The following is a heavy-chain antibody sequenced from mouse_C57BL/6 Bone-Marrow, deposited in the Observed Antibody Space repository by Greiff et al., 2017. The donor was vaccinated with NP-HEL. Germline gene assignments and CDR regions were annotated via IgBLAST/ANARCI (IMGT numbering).Heavy chain of an antibody. D-gene: IGHD3-2*02. CDR1: GYTFTSYW. Sequence: VQLQQPGAELVRPGTSVKLSCKASGYTFTSYWMHWVKQRPGQGLEWIGVIDPSDSYTNYNQKFKGKATLTVDTSSSTAYMQLSSLTSEDSAVYYCARRTAQDVYYAMDYWGQGTSVTVSS. CDR2: IDPSDSYT. CDR3: ARRTAQDVYYAMDY. J-gene: IGHJ4*01. V-gene: IGHV1-59*01.